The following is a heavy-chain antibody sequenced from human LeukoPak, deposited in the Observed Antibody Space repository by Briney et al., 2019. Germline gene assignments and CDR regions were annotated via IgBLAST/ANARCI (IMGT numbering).Heavy chain of an antibody. V-gene: IGHV3-30-3*01. D-gene: IGHD2-8*01. CDR3: ARDEGRAVWPATHYYYGMDV. CDR1: GFTFSSYA. Sequence: GGSLRLSCAASGFTFSSYAMHWVRQAPGKGLEWVAVISYDGSNKYYADSVKGRFTISRDNSKNTLYLQMNSLRAEDTAVYYCARDEGRAVWPATHYYYGMDVWGQGTTVTVSS. J-gene: IGHJ6*02. CDR2: ISYDGSNK.